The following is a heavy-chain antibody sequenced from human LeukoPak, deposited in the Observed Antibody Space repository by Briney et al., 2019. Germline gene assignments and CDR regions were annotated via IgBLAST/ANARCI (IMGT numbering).Heavy chain of an antibody. Sequence: SETLSLTCTVSGGSISSSSYYWGWIRQPPGKGLEWIGSIYYSGSTYYNPSLKSRVTISVDTSKNQSSLKLSSVTAADTAVYYCASPFLGYCSGGSCPKTYYYYGMDVWGQGTTVTVSS. CDR2: IYYSGST. V-gene: IGHV4-39*01. CDR1: GGSISSSSYY. D-gene: IGHD2-15*01. J-gene: IGHJ6*02. CDR3: ASPFLGYCSGGSCPKTYYYYGMDV.